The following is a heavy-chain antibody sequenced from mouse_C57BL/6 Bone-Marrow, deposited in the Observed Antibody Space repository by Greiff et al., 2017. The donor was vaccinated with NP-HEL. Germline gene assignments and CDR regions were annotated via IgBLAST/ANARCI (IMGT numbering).Heavy chain of an antibody. J-gene: IGHJ3*01. D-gene: IGHD2-4*01. Sequence: QVHVKQSGAELVRPGASVTLSCKASGYTFTDYEMHWVKQTPVHGLEWIGAIDPETGGTAYNQKFKGKAILTADKSSSTAYMELRSLTSEDSAVYYCTRGDYDYDGDWFAYWGQGTLVTVSA. V-gene: IGHV1-15*01. CDR1: GYTFTDYE. CDR3: TRGDYDYDGDWFAY. CDR2: IDPETGGT.